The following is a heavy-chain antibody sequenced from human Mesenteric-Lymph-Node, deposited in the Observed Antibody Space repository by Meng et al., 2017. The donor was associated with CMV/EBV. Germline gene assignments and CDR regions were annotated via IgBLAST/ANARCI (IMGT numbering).Heavy chain of an antibody. J-gene: IGHJ6*02. D-gene: IGHD5-18*01. CDR3: ARDKPLGYTYAYPSTWAPAGMDV. Sequence: SETLSLTCTVSGGSIRSSSYYWGWIRQPPGKGLEWIGSIYYSGSTYYNPSLKSRVTISVDTSKNQFSLKLSSVTAADTAVYYCARDKPLGYTYAYPSTWAPAGMDVWGQGTTVTVSS. V-gene: IGHV4-39*07. CDR2: IYYSGST. CDR1: GGSIRSSSYY.